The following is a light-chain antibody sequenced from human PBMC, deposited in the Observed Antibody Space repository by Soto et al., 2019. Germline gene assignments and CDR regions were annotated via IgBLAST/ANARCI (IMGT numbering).Light chain of an antibody. Sequence: AIWMTQSPFLLSASTGRRFTIICRMSQGISSYLAWYQQKPAKAPELLXYAASTLQSGVPSRFSGSGSGTDFTLTISCPQSEDFATYYCQQYYSNVPITFGQGTRLEIK. V-gene: IGKV1D-8*02. CDR1: QGISSY. CDR2: AAS. CDR3: QQYYSNVPIT. J-gene: IGKJ5*01.